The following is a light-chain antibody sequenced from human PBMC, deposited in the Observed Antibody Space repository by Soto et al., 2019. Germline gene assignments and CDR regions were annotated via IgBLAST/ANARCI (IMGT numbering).Light chain of an antibody. Sequence: EIVMTQSPATLSVSPGERATLSCRASQSVSSNLAWYQQKPGQAPRLLIYGASTRATGIPARFSGSGSGTEFTITISSLQSEDFAVYYCQQYNNFPPYTFGQGTKLEIK. CDR2: GAS. J-gene: IGKJ2*01. CDR3: QQYNNFPPYT. V-gene: IGKV3-15*01. CDR1: QSVSSN.